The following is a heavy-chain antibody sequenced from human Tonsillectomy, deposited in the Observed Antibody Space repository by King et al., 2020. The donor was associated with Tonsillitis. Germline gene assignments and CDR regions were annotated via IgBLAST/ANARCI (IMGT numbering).Heavy chain of an antibody. CDR1: GGSISSGGYY. CDR2: IYYSGRT. CDR3: ASGGGIDFWSGMGLYYYYYGMDV. Sequence: QLQESGPGLVKPSQTLSLTCTVSGGSISSGGYYWRWIRQHPGKGLEWIGYIYYSGRTYYKPSLKSPGTTSVDTAKNQFSLKLSSVTAADTAVYYCASGGGIDFWSGMGLYYYYYGMDVWGQGTTVTVSS. V-gene: IGHV4-31*01. J-gene: IGHJ6*02. D-gene: IGHD3-3*01.